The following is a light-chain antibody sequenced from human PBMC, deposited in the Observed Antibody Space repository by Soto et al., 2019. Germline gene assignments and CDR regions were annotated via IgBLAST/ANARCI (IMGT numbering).Light chain of an antibody. Sequence: HSVLTQPPSVSAAPGQKVTISCSGSSSNIGNNYVSWYQQLPGTAPKLLIYDNNKRPSGIPDRFAGSKSGTSATLGITGLQTGDEAEYYCGTWDSSLSAGVFGGGTKLTVL. CDR1: SSNIGNNY. CDR2: DNN. J-gene: IGLJ2*01. V-gene: IGLV1-51*01. CDR3: GTWDSSLSAGV.